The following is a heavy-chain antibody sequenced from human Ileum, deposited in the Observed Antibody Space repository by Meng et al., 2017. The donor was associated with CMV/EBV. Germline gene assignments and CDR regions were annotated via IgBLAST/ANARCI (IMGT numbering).Heavy chain of an antibody. D-gene: IGHD6-19*01. CDR2: VKSKVDGETT. J-gene: IGHJ3*01. V-gene: IGHV3-15*01. CDR1: FTFNRAW. CDR3: TTGVYCLSGGCAFDV. Sequence: FTFNRAWMSWVRQAPGKGLEWVGRVKSKVDGETTDYPAPVKGRFTVSRDDSQSTAFLQMNSLRTEDTGVYFCTTGVYCLSGGCAFDVWGKGTMVTVSS.